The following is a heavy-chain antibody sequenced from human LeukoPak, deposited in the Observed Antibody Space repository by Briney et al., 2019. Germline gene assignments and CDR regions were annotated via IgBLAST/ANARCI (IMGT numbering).Heavy chain of an antibody. Sequence: SETLSLTCTVSGGSISSYYWSWIRQPPGKGLEWIGYIYYSGSTNYNPSLKSRVTISVDTSKNQFSLKLSSVTAADTAVYYCAGGDYCSGGNCYGPSWFDYWGQGTLVTVSS. J-gene: IGHJ4*02. V-gene: IGHV4-59*01. CDR1: GGSISSYY. CDR3: AGGDYCSGGNCYGPSWFDY. CDR2: IYYSGST. D-gene: IGHD2-15*01.